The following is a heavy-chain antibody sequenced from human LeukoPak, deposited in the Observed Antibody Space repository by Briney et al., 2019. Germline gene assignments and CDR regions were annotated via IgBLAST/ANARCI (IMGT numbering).Heavy chain of an antibody. D-gene: IGHD2-15*01. CDR3: ARLRRSGSDY. CDR1: GGSISSSSYY. Sequence: KPSETLSLTCTISGGSISSSSYYWGWIRQPPGKGLVWIGSLYYSGSTYYNPSLKSRVTISVDTSKLSLKLTSVTAADTAVYYCARLRRSGSDYWGQGTLVTVSS. J-gene: IGHJ4*02. CDR2: LYYSGST. V-gene: IGHV4-39*01.